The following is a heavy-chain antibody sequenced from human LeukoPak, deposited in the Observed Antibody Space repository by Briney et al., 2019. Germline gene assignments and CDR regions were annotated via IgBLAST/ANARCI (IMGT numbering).Heavy chain of an antibody. V-gene: IGHV1-2*02. CDR2: INPNSGGT. D-gene: IGHD1-26*01. J-gene: IGHJ3*02. CDR1: GYTFTGYY. CDR3: ARDSGIYRDGFDI. Sequence: GASVKVSCKASGYTFTGYYLHWVRQAPGQGLEWMGWINPNSGGTNYAQEFQGRVTMTRDTSITTAYMELSRLRSDDTAVYYCARDSGIYRDGFDIWGQGAMVTVSS.